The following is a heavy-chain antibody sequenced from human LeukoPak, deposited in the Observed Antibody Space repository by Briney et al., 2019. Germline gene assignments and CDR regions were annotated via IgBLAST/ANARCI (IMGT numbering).Heavy chain of an antibody. Sequence: GSVKLSCKASGYTFTSYGISWVRQAPGQGLEWMGWISAYNGNTNYAQKLQGRVTITTDTSTSTAYMELRSLRSDDTAVYYCARSPFPMDTAMGSDYWGQGTLVTVSS. CDR3: ARSPFPMDTAMGSDY. CDR2: ISAYNGNT. D-gene: IGHD5-18*01. CDR1: GYTFTSYG. V-gene: IGHV1-18*01. J-gene: IGHJ4*02.